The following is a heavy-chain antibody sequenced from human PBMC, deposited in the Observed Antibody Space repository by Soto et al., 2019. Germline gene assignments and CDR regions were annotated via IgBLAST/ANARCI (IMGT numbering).Heavy chain of an antibody. CDR3: AKSSKDQDIVVVPAAISIYGDLTFVY. D-gene: IGHD2-2*01. CDR2: TSGDGGST. Sequence: GGSLRLSCAASGFTFDDYAMHWVRQAPGKGLEWVSLTSGDGGSTYYADSVKGRFTISRDNSKNSLYLQMNSLRTEDTALYYCAKSSKDQDIVVVPAAISIYGDLTFVYWGQGTLVTVSS. CDR1: GFTFDDYA. J-gene: IGHJ4*02. V-gene: IGHV3-43*02.